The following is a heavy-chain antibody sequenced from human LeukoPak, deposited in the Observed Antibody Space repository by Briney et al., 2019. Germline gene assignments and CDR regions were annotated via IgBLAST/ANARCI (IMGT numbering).Heavy chain of an antibody. D-gene: IGHD2/OR15-2a*01. Sequence: GGSLRLSCAASGFSFSTYTMNWVRQAPGKGLDWVSYISSSSSTIYYADSVKGRFTISRDNGKNTLYLQMNSLRAEDTAVYYCASYLTSIPSGMDVWGQGTTVTVSS. CDR1: GFSFSTYT. CDR2: ISSSSSTI. V-gene: IGHV3-48*04. J-gene: IGHJ6*02. CDR3: ASYLTSIPSGMDV.